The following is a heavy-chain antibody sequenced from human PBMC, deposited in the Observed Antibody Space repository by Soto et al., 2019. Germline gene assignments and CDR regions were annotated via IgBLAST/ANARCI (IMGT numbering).Heavy chain of an antibody. CDR2: ISHSGST. J-gene: IGHJ5*02. CDR3: ARWFDP. V-gene: IGHV4-30-2*01. Sequence: LSLTCAVSGGSISSGGYSWSWIRQPPGKGLEWIGYISHSGSTYYNPSLKSRVTISVDRSKNQFSLKLSSVTAADTAVYYCARWFDPWGQGTLVTVSS. CDR1: GGSISSGGYS.